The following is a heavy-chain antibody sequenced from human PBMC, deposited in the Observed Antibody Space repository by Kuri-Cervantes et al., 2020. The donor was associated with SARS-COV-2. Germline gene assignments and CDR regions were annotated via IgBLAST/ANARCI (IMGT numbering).Heavy chain of an antibody. V-gene: IGHV3-23*01. J-gene: IGHJ5*02. D-gene: IGHD2-2*02. CDR1: GFTFSSYA. Sequence: GGSLRLSCAASGFTFSSYAMSWVRQAPGKGLEWVSAISGSGGSTYYADSVKGRFTISRDNSENTLYLQMNSLRAEDTAVYYCAKDLTFVVAAPAVIRATKALPITWGQGTLVTVSS. CDR2: ISGSGGST. CDR3: AKDLTFVVAAPAVIRATKALPIT.